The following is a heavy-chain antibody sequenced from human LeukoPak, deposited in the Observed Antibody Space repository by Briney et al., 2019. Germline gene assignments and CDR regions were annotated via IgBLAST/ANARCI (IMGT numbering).Heavy chain of an antibody. CDR1: GFTFDDYA. CDR3: ATANTITGPDY. D-gene: IGHD5-12*01. V-gene: IGHV3-9*01. CDR2: ISWNSGSI. J-gene: IGHJ4*02. Sequence: GGSLRLSCAASGFTFDDYAMHWVRRAPGKGLEWVSGISWNSGSIGYADSVKGRFTISRDNAKNSLYLQMNSLRAEDTALYYCATANTITGPDYWGQGTLVTVSS.